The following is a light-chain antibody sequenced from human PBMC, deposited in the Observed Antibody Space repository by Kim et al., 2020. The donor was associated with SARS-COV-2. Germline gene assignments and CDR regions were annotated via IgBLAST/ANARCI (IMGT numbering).Light chain of an antibody. CDR3: SSFTTTTARV. J-gene: IGLJ3*02. V-gene: IGLV2-14*03. CDR2: DVT. Sequence: GQSITISCTATTSDVGAYDYVSWYQQFPGNAPKLIIYDVTHRPSGVSDRFSGSKSGNTASLTISGLQADDEADYYCSSFTTTTARVFGGGTKVTVL. CDR1: TSDVGAYDY.